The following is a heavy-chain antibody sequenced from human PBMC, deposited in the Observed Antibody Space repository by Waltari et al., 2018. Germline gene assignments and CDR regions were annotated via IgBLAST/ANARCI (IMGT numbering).Heavy chain of an antibody. CDR2: IYPVDSDA. Sequence: EVQLVQSGAEVKKPGESLKISCKGSGYSFNSYWIGWVRQMPGKGLEWKGIIYPVDSDARYSPSFHGEVTTAADKSISTAYLQWSSLKASDTAMYYCARLRTIAAVGGYYFDYWGQGTLVTVSS. J-gene: IGHJ4*02. D-gene: IGHD6-6*01. CDR1: GYSFNSYW. V-gene: IGHV5-51*01. CDR3: ARLRTIAAVGGYYFDY.